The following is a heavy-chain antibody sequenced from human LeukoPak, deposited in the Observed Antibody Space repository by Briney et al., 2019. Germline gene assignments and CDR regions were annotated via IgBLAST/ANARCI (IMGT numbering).Heavy chain of an antibody. J-gene: IGHJ3*02. V-gene: IGHV1-46*01. D-gene: IGHD3-22*01. CDR2: INPSGGST. CDR1: GYTFTSYY. Sequence: VSVKVSCKASGYTFTSYYMHWVRQAPGQGLEWMGIINPSGGSTSYAQKFQGRVTMTRDMSTSTVYMELSSLRSEDTAVYYCARVKSYYYDTSDKDAFDIWGQGTMVTVSS. CDR3: ARVKSYYYDTSDKDAFDI.